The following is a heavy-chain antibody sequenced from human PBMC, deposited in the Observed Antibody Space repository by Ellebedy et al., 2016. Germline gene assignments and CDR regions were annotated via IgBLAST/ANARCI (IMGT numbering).Heavy chain of an antibody. Sequence: SETLSLTXAVYGGSFSGYYWSWIRQPPGRGLEWIGEINHSGGGNYNPSLKSRVTISVDTSKNQFSLKLGSVTAADTAEYYCARGLPGGGVFDGWGQGTLVTVSS. J-gene: IGHJ4*02. V-gene: IGHV4-34*01. D-gene: IGHD3-16*01. CDR1: GGSFSGYY. CDR2: INHSGGG. CDR3: ARGLPGGGVFDG.